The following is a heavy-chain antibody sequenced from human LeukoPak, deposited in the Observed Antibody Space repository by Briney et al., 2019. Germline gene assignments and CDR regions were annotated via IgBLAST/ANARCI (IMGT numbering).Heavy chain of an antibody. V-gene: IGHV4-30-4*01. CDR2: IYYSGST. Sequence: SETLSLTFTVSGGSISSGDYYWSWIRQPPGKGLEWIGYIYYSGSTYYNPSLKSRVTISVDTSKNQSSLKLSSVTAADTAVYYCASSPKSNNWFDPWGQGTLVTVSS. CDR3: ASSPKSNNWFDP. J-gene: IGHJ5*02. CDR1: GGSISSGDYY.